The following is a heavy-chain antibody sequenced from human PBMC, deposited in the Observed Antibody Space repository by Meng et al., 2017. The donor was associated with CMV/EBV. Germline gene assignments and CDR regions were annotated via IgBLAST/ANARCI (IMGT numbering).Heavy chain of an antibody. CDR3: ARHFKPGWYFDL. V-gene: IGHV3-11*04. CDR2: ISSSGSTI. Sequence: GGSLRLSCAAPGFTFSDYYMSWIRQAPGKGLEWVSYISSSGSTIYYADSVKGRFTISRDNAKNSLYLQMNSLRAEDTAVYYCARHFKPGWYFDLWGRGTLVTVSS. D-gene: IGHD1-14*01. J-gene: IGHJ2*01. CDR1: GFTFSDYY.